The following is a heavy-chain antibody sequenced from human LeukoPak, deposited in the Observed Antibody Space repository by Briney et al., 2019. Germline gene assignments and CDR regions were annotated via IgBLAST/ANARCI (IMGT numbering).Heavy chain of an antibody. Sequence: SETLSLTCTVSGGSISSGSYYWSWIRQPAGKGLEWIGRIYTSGSTNYNPPLKSRVTISVDTSKNQFSLKLSSVTAADTAVYYCARERIAAAKVYYYYYYMDVWGKGTTVTISS. D-gene: IGHD6-13*01. J-gene: IGHJ6*03. CDR3: ARERIAAAKVYYYYYYMDV. CDR2: IYTSGST. V-gene: IGHV4-61*02. CDR1: GGSISSGSYY.